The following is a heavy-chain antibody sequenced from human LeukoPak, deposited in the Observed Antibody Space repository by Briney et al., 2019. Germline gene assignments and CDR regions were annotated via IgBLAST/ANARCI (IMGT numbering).Heavy chain of an antibody. CDR1: GFTLGSYD. Sequence: GGSLRLSCAASGFTLGSYDMSWVRQTPGKGLEWVSIITNGGVTPYYAYSVMRRFTISRDNSKNMLYLQISRRRAEDTAVYYCVKLSSGSGSKFRFDSWGQGTLVTVSS. V-gene: IGHV3-23*01. CDR3: VKLSSGSGSKFRFDS. J-gene: IGHJ4*02. D-gene: IGHD6-19*01. CDR2: ITNGGVTP.